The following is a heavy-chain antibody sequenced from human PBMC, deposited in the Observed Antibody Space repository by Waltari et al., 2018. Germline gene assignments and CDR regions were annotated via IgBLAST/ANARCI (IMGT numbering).Heavy chain of an antibody. J-gene: IGHJ5*02. CDR3: ARDLYCSSTSCYMGGGWFDP. D-gene: IGHD2-2*02. CDR2: IYHSGST. Sequence: QVQLQESAPGLVKPSETLSLTCAISGYSISSGSYRGWLRKPTGTGREWIGRIYHSGSTYYNPSLKSRVTISVDTSKHQFSLKLSSVTAADTAVYYGARDLYCSSTSCYMGGGWFDPWGQGTLVTVSS. CDR1: GYSISSGSY. V-gene: IGHV4-38-2*02.